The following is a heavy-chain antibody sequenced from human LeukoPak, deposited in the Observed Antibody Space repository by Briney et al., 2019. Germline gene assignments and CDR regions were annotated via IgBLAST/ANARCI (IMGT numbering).Heavy chain of an antibody. V-gene: IGHV3-33*01. J-gene: IGHJ4*02. CDR3: ATYSYSSSWYLRGDDY. Sequence: GGSLRLSCAASGFTFSSYGMHWVRQAPGKGLEWVAVIWYDGSNKYYADSVKGRFTISKDSSKNTLYLQMNSLRAEDTAVYYCATYSYSSSWYLRGDDYWGQGTLVTVSS. CDR2: IWYDGSNK. D-gene: IGHD6-13*01. CDR1: GFTFSSYG.